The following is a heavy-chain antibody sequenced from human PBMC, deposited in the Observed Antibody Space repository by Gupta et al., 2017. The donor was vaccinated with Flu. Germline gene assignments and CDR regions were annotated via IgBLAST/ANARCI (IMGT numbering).Heavy chain of an antibody. J-gene: IGHJ6*02. CDR2: ISHDGSNY. D-gene: IGHD5-24*01. CDR1: GFSLCNDG. V-gene: IGHV3-30*18. Sequence: QERVVDSGAGVVQPGRSLSLSCADSGFSLCNDGLQWVRQAPGKGVEWVAVISHDGSNYYHTDSVKGRFTISRDNSKNTLYLQMNSLRTEDTAVYYCAKDWRWDNNNYGMNVWGQGTTVTVSS. CDR3: AKDWRWDNNNYGMNV.